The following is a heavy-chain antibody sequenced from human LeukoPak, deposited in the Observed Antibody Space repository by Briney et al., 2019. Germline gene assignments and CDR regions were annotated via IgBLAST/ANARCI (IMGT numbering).Heavy chain of an antibody. J-gene: IGHJ3*02. CDR2: INHSGST. CDR1: GGSFSGYY. CDR3: ARPQRSPTPTDAFDI. D-gene: IGHD2-2*01. V-gene: IGHV4-34*01. Sequence: SETLSLTCAVYGGSFSGYYWSWIRQPPGKGLEWIGEINHSGSTNYNPSLKSRVTISVDTPKSQFSLRLSSVTAADTAVYYCARPQRSPTPTDAFDIWGQGKMVTVSS.